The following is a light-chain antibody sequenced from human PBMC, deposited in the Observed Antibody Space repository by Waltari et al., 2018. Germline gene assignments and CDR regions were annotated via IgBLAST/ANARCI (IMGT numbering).Light chain of an antibody. Sequence: QSALTQPASVSGSPGQSITISCTGTSSDVGGYNYVSWYQQRSGKAPKLMIYDVSNRPSGVSNRFSGSKSGNTASLTISWLQAEDEADYYCSSYTSSSTNYVFGTGTKVTVL. J-gene: IGLJ1*01. CDR3: SSYTSSSTNYV. CDR2: DVS. V-gene: IGLV2-14*03. CDR1: SSDVGGYNY.